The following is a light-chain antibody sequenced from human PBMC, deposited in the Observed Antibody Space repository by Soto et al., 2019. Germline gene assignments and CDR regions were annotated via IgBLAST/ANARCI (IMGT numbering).Light chain of an antibody. Sequence: QPVLTQPPSVSGAPGQRVTISCTGSSSNIGAGYDVHWYQQLPGTAPKLLIYANTNRPSGVPDRFSGSESGTSASLAITGLQAEDEADYYCQSYDSSLSGSVFGGGTKLTVL. CDR2: ANT. CDR3: QSYDSSLSGSV. J-gene: IGLJ3*02. V-gene: IGLV1-40*01. CDR1: SSNIGAGYD.